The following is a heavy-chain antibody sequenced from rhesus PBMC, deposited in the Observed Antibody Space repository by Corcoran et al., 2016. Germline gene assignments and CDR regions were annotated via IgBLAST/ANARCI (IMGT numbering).Heavy chain of an antibody. Sequence: QVQLKASGPGLVKRSETLSRTCACSGGSFSNSSWTWFGQTPGKGLEWIGYIIGGTGGTSYTPSLKNRATIAPDTSKNQFSLQLHSVAAADTAVYYCARLVYGNSIFDFWGQGVLVTVSS. CDR1: GGSFSNSS. CDR2: IIGGTGGT. V-gene: IGHV4-147*01. J-gene: IGHJ4*01. CDR3: ARLVYGNSIFDF. D-gene: IGHD4-35*01.